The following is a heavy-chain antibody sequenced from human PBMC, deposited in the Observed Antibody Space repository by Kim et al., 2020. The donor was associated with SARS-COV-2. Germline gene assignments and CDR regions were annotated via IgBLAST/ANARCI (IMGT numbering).Heavy chain of an antibody. Sequence: SVKVSCKASGGTFSSYAISWVRQAPGQGLEWMGGIIPIFGTANYAQKFQGRVTITADESTSTAYMELSSLRSEDTAVYYCARETITIFGVVIRDYYYYGMDVWGQGTTVTVSS. CDR1: GGTFSSYA. D-gene: IGHD3-3*01. V-gene: IGHV1-69*13. CDR3: ARETITIFGVVIRDYYYYGMDV. CDR2: IIPIFGTA. J-gene: IGHJ6*02.